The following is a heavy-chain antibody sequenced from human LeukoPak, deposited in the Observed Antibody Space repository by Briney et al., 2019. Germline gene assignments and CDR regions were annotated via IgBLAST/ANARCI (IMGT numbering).Heavy chain of an antibody. D-gene: IGHD5-18*01. J-gene: IGHJ4*02. CDR2: IIPILGIA. Sequence: GASVKVSCKASGGTFSSYAISWVRQAPGQGLEWMGRIIPILGIANYAQKFQGRVTMTRDTSTTTVYMELSSLRSEDTAVYYCAKDLLGNRGYGPPDSWGQGTLVTVSS. V-gene: IGHV1-69*04. CDR1: GGTFSSYA. CDR3: AKDLLGNRGYGPPDS.